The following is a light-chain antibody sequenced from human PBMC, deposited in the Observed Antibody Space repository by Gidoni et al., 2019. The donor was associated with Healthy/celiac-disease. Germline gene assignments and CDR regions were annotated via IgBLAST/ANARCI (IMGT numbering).Light chain of an antibody. Sequence: DIQMTQSPSSLSASVGDRVTITCRASQRISSYLNWYQQKPGKAPKLLIYAASSLQSGVPSRFSGSGSGTDFTLTISSLQPEDFATYYCQQSYSTPLTFXGXTKVEIK. V-gene: IGKV1-39*01. CDR1: QRISSY. J-gene: IGKJ4*01. CDR2: AAS. CDR3: QQSYSTPLT.